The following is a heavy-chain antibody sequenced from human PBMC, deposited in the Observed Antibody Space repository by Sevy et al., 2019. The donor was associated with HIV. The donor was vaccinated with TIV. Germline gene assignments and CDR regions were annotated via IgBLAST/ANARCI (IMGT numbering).Heavy chain of an antibody. Sequence: GGSLRLSCATSGFIFSGYVMSWVRQAPGKGLEWVAVISYDGSNKYYADSVKGRFTISRDNSKNTLYLQMNSLRAEDTAVYYCARGSHSGYDWWGQRTLVTVSS. CDR2: ISYDGSNK. D-gene: IGHD5-12*01. CDR3: ARGSHSGYDW. J-gene: IGHJ4*02. CDR1: GFIFSGYV. V-gene: IGHV3-30*03.